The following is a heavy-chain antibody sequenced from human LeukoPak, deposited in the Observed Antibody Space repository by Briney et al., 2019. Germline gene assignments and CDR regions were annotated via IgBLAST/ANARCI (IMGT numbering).Heavy chain of an antibody. CDR1: GGTFSSYA. CDR3: ARAYCGGDCYHYFDY. Sequence: ASVTVSCKASGGTFSSYAISWVRQAPGQGLEWMGGIIPIFGTANYAQKFQGRVTITADESTSTAYMELSSLRSEDTAVYYCARAYCGGDCYHYFDYWGQGTLVTVSS. V-gene: IGHV1-69*13. CDR2: IIPIFGTA. J-gene: IGHJ4*02. D-gene: IGHD2-21*02.